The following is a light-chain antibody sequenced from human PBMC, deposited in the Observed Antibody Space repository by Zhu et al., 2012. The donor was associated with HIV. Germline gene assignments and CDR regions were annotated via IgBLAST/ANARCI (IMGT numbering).Light chain of an antibody. J-gene: IGKJ1*01. CDR3: QQYDTSPMT. CDR2: GTF. V-gene: IGKV3-20*01. Sequence: EIELTQSPGTLSLSPGERATLSCRASQSVGSRYLAWYQQKPGQALGLLIYGTFNRATGVPDRFSGSGSGTDFTLTITRLESEDFAVYYCQQYDTSPMTFGQGTKVEIK. CDR1: QSVGSRY.